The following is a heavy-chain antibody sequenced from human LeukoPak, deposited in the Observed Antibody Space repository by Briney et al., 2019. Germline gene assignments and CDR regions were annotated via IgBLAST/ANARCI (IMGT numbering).Heavy chain of an antibody. J-gene: IGHJ4*02. Sequence: PGGSLRQTFAASGFTFSSYSMNWVRQAPGKGLEWVSYISSSSSTIYYADSVKGRFTISRDNAKNSLFLQMNSLRADDTAVYYCAREDAGYRSSWVDYWGQGTLVTVSS. CDR1: GFTFSSYS. CDR3: AREDAGYRSSWVDY. CDR2: ISSSSSTI. D-gene: IGHD6-13*01. V-gene: IGHV3-48*01.